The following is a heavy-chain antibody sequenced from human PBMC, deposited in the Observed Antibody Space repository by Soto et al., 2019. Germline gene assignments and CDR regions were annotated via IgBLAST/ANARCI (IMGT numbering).Heavy chain of an antibody. CDR3: ASSSRKDYNFAVDT. Sequence: GGSLRLSCAVSGFSVSSNFMSWVRQAPGKGLEWVSVMYSSGTTHDADSVKGRFTISRDNSKNTVYLELNSLRVDDTAVYYCASSSRKDYNFAVDTWGQGTTVTVSS. CDR1: GFSVSSNF. V-gene: IGHV3-53*01. CDR2: MYSSGTT. D-gene: IGHD6-6*01. J-gene: IGHJ6*02.